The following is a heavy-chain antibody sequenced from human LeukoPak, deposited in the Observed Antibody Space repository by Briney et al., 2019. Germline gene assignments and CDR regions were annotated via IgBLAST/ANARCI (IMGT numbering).Heavy chain of an antibody. CDR1: GGSISSYY. Sequence: PSETLSLTCTVSGGSISSYYWSWIRKPAGKGLEWIGRIYTSGSTNYNPSLKSRVTISVDTSKNQFSLKLSSVTAADTAVYYCAREGDYYDTSGTLDYWGQGTLVTVSS. CDR2: IYTSGST. V-gene: IGHV4-4*07. D-gene: IGHD3-22*01. CDR3: AREGDYYDTSGTLDY. J-gene: IGHJ4*02.